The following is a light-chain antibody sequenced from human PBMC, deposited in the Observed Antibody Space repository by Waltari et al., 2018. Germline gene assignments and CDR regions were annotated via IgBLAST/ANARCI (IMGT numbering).Light chain of an antibody. CDR2: EVN. CDR3: CSYAGTTSWL. Sequence: QSALTHPASVSGSPGQSITISCTGTSSDVGVYNLVSWYQQHAGQVPKLIIYEVNKRPSGFSTRFSGSRSGNTASLTISGLQAEDEATYFCCSYAGTTSWLFGGGTKVTVL. CDR1: SSDVGVYNL. J-gene: IGLJ3*02. V-gene: IGLV2-23*02.